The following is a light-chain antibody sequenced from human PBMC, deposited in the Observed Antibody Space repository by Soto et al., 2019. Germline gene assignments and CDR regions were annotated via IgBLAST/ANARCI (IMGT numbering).Light chain of an antibody. V-gene: IGKV3-20*01. CDR2: GAS. Sequence: DIVLTQSPGTLSLSPGESVTLSCRASHSVSSSHLAWYQQKPGQAPRLFIYGASRRASGIPDRFSGSGSGTDFTLTISRLPPGDFAVYSCQPYGTPLPFGGGTKVEIK. CDR1: HSVSSSH. J-gene: IGKJ4*01. CDR3: QPYGTPLP.